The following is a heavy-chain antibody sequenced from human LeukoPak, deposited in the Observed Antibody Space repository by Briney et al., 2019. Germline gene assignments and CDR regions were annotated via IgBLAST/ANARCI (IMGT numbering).Heavy chain of an antibody. D-gene: IGHD3-22*01. Sequence: SDTLALTCTVSGAAVNNNFWTWIRQPPGKGLEWIGYIYSSGGANYNPSLKSRVIISGDTSKNQISLNLTSVTAADTVVYFCARHRDYYDTWGHGTLVTVSS. CDR3: ARHRDYYDT. J-gene: IGHJ4*01. CDR1: GAAVNNNF. V-gene: IGHV4-59*08. CDR2: IYSSGGA.